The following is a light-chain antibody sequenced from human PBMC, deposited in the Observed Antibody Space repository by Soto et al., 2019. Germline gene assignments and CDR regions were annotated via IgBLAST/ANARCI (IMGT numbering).Light chain of an antibody. Sequence: QSALTQPASVSGSPGQSITISCTGTSNDVGSYDYVSWYQQQPGKAPKLMIYEVSNRPSGVSNRFSGSKSGNTASLTISGLQAEDEADYYCSSYTSNTTVVFGGGTQLTVL. CDR3: SSYTSNTTVV. CDR1: SNDVGSYDY. J-gene: IGLJ2*01. CDR2: EVS. V-gene: IGLV2-14*01.